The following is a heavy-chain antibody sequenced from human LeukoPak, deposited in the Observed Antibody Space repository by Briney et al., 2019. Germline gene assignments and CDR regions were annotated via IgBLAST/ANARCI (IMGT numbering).Heavy chain of an antibody. V-gene: IGHV3-23*01. CDR1: GFTFSSYG. CDR2: ISGSGGST. D-gene: IGHD5-18*01. CDR3: AKDPRGYSYGGPNWFDP. Sequence: GGSLRLSCAASGFTFSSYGMSWVRQAPGKGLEWVSAISGSGGSTYYADSVKGRFTISRDNSKNTLYLQMNSLRAEDTAVYYCAKDPRGYSYGGPNWFDPWGQGTLVTVSS. J-gene: IGHJ5*02.